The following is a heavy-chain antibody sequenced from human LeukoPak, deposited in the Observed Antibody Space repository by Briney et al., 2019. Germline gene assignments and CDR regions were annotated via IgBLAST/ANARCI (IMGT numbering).Heavy chain of an antibody. CDR2: IWYDGSNK. Sequence: GGSLRLSCAASGFTFSSYGMHCVRQAPGKGLEWVAVIWYDGSNKYYADSVKGRFTISRDNSKNTLYLQMNSLRAEDTAVYYCARCSVGWFGELLYFDYWGQGTLVTVSS. D-gene: IGHD3-10*01. CDR3: ARCSVGWFGELLYFDY. V-gene: IGHV3-33*01. CDR1: GFTFSSYG. J-gene: IGHJ4*02.